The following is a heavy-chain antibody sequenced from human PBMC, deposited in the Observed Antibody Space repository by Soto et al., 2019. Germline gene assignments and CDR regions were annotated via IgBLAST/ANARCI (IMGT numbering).Heavy chain of an antibody. CDR3: AREVDDSSGYYEDY. D-gene: IGHD3-22*01. CDR1: GFTFSSHW. J-gene: IGHJ4*02. CDR2: INSDGSST. V-gene: IGHV3-74*01. Sequence: EVQLEESGGDLVQPGGSLRLSCAASGFTFSSHWMHWVRQAPGKGLVWVSRINSDGSSTTYADSVKGRFTISRDNDKNTLYLQMNRLRAEDTAVYYCAREVDDSSGYYEDYWGQGTLVTVSS.